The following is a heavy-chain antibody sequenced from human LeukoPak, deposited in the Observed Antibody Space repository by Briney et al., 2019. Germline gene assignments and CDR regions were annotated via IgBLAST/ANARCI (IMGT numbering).Heavy chain of an antibody. CDR2: INPNSGGT. V-gene: IGHV1-2*02. J-gene: IGHJ4*02. Sequence: GASVKVSCKASGYTFTGYYMHWVRQAPGQGLEWMGWINPNSGGTNYAQKFQGRVTMTRDTSISTAYMELSRLRSDDTAVYYCARDPGAPEELLQYYFDYWGQGTLVTVSS. CDR1: GYTFTGYY. D-gene: IGHD2-15*01. CDR3: ARDPGAPEELLQYYFDY.